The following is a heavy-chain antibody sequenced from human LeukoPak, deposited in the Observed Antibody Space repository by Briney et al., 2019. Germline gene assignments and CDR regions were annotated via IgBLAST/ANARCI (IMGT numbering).Heavy chain of an antibody. CDR2: ISGSGGST. CDR3: ARDTAVITGPFDY. CDR1: GFTFSSYA. V-gene: IGHV3-23*01. J-gene: IGHJ4*02. D-gene: IGHD3-16*01. Sequence: PGASLRLSCAASGFTFSSYAMSWVRQAPGKGLEWVSAISGSGGSTYYADSVKGRFTISRDNSKNTLYLQMNSLRAEDTAVYFCARDTAVITGPFDYWGQGTLVTVSS.